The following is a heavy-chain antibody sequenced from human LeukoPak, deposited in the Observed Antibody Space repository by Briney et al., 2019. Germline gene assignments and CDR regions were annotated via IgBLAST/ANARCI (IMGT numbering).Heavy chain of an antibody. CDR2: ISSSSSYI. CDR3: ARELGLRFLEWSIQGYFDY. D-gene: IGHD3-3*01. Sequence: GGSLRLSCAASGFTFSSYSMKWVRQAPGKGLEWVSSISSSSSYIYYADSVKGRFTISRDNAKNSLYLQMNSLRAEDTAVYYCARELGLRFLEWSIQGYFDYWGQGTLVTVSS. CDR1: GFTFSSYS. J-gene: IGHJ4*02. V-gene: IGHV3-21*01.